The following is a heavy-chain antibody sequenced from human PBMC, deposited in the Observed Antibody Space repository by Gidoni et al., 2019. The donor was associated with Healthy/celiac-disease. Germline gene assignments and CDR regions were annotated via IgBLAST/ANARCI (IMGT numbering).Heavy chain of an antibody. J-gene: IGHJ4*02. D-gene: IGHD6-19*01. Sequence: EVLLVESGGGLVKPGCSLRPSCAASGFTFRSYSMNWVRQAPGKGLEWVSSISSSSSYIYYADSVKGRFTISRDNAKNSLYLQMNSLRAEDTAVYYCARAKDSSGWVAYFDYWGQGTLVTVSS. CDR3: ARAKDSSGWVAYFDY. CDR1: GFTFRSYS. CDR2: ISSSSSYI. V-gene: IGHV3-21*01.